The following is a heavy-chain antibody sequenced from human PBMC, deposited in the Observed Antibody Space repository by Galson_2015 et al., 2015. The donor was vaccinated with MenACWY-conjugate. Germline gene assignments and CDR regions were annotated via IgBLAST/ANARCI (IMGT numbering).Heavy chain of an antibody. CDR3: ARGIVSFGGLIVAFYFDS. V-gene: IGHV3-20*04. Sequence: SLRLSCAASGFTFSSFSMNWVRQAPGKGLEWVSGINWNGASTDYADSVRGRFTISRDNAKNSLDMQMNSLTAEDTAIYYCARGIVSFGGLIVAFYFDSWGQGTLVTVSS. D-gene: IGHD3-16*02. J-gene: IGHJ4*02. CDR2: INWNGAST. CDR1: GFTFSSFS.